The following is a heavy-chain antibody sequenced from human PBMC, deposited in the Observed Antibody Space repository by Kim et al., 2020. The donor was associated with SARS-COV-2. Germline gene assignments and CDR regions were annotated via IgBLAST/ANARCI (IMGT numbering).Heavy chain of an antibody. V-gene: IGHV3-74*03. CDR1: GFTFNNYW. CDR3: ARGRWELPT. J-gene: IGHJ4*02. Sequence: GGSLRLSCTASGFTFNNYWIHWVRQAPGKGLVWLSYINSDGSDTKYADSVRGRFTVSRDNTKNTLYLQMNSLRAADTAVYYCARGRWELPTWGQGTLVTVSS. D-gene: IGHD1-7*01. CDR2: INSDGSDT.